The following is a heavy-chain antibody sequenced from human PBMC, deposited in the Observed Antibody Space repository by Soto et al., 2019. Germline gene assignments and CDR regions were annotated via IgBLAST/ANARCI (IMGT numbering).Heavy chain of an antibody. CDR2: INAGNGDT. Sequence: QVQLVQSGAEVKKPGASVKVSCRASGYTFTSYALHWVRQAPGQRLEWMGWINAGNGDTKYSQKFEGSVTITRDISATTVYMELSSLRSEDTAVYFCVGSAGGSPPWFDIWGQGTMVTVSS. V-gene: IGHV1-3*01. CDR1: GYTFTSYA. J-gene: IGHJ3*02. CDR3: VGSAGGSPPWFDI. D-gene: IGHD3-16*01.